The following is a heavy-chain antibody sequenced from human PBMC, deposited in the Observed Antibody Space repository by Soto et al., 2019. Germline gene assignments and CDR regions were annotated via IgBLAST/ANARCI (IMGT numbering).Heavy chain of an antibody. V-gene: IGHV4-59*01. CDR2: IYYSGST. CDR1: GGSISSYY. Sequence: ASETLSLTCTVSGGSISSYYWSWIRQPPGKGLEWIGYIYYSGSTNYNPSLKSRVTISVDTSKNQFSLKLSSVTAADTAVYYCARDRHGGLLGFDPWGQGTLVTVSS. D-gene: IGHD1-26*01. CDR3: ARDRHGGLLGFDP. J-gene: IGHJ5*02.